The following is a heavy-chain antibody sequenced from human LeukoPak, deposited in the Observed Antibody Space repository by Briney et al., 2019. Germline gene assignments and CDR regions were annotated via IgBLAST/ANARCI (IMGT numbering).Heavy chain of an antibody. Sequence: ASVKVSCKASGYTFTGYYMHWVRQAPGQGLEWMGWMNPNSGNTGYAQKFQGRVTMTRNTSISTAYMELSSLRSEDTAVYYCARVGSGWTYYYYYYMDVWGKGTTVTVSS. J-gene: IGHJ6*03. CDR3: ARVGSGWTYYYYYYMDV. CDR2: MNPNSGNT. V-gene: IGHV1-8*02. D-gene: IGHD6-19*01. CDR1: GYTFTGYY.